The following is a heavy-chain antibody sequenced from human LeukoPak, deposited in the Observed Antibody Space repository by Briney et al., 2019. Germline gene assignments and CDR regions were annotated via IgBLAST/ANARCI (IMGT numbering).Heavy chain of an antibody. V-gene: IGHV4-59*01. D-gene: IGHD1-26*01. CDR3: ARGGSYFDS. J-gene: IGHJ4*02. CDR2: IYYSGST. CDR1: GGSISSYY. Sequence: PSETLSLTCTVCGGSISSYYWSWIRQPPGKGLEWSGYIYYSGSTSYNPSLKSRVTISVDTSKNQFSLKLSSVTAADTAVYYCARGGSYFDSWGQGTLVTVSS.